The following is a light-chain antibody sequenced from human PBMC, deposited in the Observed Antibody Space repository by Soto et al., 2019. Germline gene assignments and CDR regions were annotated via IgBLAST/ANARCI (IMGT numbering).Light chain of an antibody. J-gene: IGKJ1*01. CDR3: QQYGSSPQWT. V-gene: IGKV3-20*01. CDR2: GAS. Sequence: EIVLSQSPGTLSLSPGERATLSCRAGQSVRSSYLAWYQQKPGQAPRLLIYGASSRATGIPDRFSGSGSGTDFTLTISRLEPEDFAVYYCQQYGSSPQWTFGQGTKVDI. CDR1: QSVRSSY.